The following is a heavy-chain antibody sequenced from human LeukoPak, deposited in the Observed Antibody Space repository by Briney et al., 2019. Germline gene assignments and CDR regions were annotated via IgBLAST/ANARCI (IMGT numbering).Heavy chain of an antibody. D-gene: IGHD2-2*01. CDR3: ARSSNGRGMGSTIEL. J-gene: IGHJ5*02. Sequence: SGGSLRISCAASGCTFSSYGMSWVRQAPGKGLGWVAAISGSGGSTYYADSVKCRFTISRDNSKNTLYLQMNSLRAEDTAVYYCARSSNGRGMGSTIELWGQGTLVTVSS. V-gene: IGHV3-23*01. CDR2: ISGSGGST. CDR1: GCTFSSYG.